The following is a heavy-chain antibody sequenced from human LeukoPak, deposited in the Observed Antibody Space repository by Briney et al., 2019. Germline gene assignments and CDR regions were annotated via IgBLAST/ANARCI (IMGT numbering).Heavy chain of an antibody. Sequence: PSETLSLTCTVSGGSISSYYWSWIRQPAGKGQEWIGRIYTSGSTNYNPSLKSRVTMSVDTSKNQFSLKLSSVTAADTAVYYCARDQRYYDSSGYYPSYWYFDLWGRGTLVTVSS. CDR1: GGSISSYY. CDR2: IYTSGST. CDR3: ARDQRYYDSSGYYPSYWYFDL. J-gene: IGHJ2*01. D-gene: IGHD3-22*01. V-gene: IGHV4-4*07.